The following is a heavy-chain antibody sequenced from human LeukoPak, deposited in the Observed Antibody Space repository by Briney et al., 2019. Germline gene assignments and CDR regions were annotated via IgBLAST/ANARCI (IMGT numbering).Heavy chain of an antibody. CDR3: SRSLDY. V-gene: IGHV3-7*01. CDR1: GFTFSNYW. J-gene: IGHJ4*02. CDR2: IRQDGSEI. Sequence: PGGSLRLSCAASGFTFSNYWMDWVRQAPGKGLEWVANIRQDGSEIYYVDSVKGRFTISRDNAKGSLYLQMNSLRAEDTAVYYCSRSLDYWGQGTLVTVSS.